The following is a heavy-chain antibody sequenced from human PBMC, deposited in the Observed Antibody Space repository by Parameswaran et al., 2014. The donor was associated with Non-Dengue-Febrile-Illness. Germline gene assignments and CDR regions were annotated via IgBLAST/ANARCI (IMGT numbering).Heavy chain of an antibody. Sequence: WVRQAPGQGLEWMGIINPSGGSTSYAQKFQGRVTMTRDTSTSTVYMELSSLRSEDTAVYYCAGAGLISPYSPFDFWGQGTLVTVSS. V-gene: IGHV1-46*01. J-gene: IGHJ4*02. CDR3: AGAGLISPYSPFDF. CDR2: INPSGGST. D-gene: IGHD2-15*01.